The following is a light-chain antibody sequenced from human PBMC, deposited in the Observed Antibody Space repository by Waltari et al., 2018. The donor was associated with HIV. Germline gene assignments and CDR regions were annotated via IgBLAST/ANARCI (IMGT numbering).Light chain of an antibody. Sequence: QPVLTQPPSVSASPGQNVTVSCSGSGSNIGNHYVSWYRQHPGKAPKLIIYEVSNRPSGVSNRFSGSKSVNTASLTISGLQAEDEADYYCSSYTTRSTVIFGGGTKLTVL. V-gene: IGLV2-14*01. CDR2: EVS. CDR1: GSNIGNHY. J-gene: IGLJ2*01. CDR3: SSYTTRSTVI.